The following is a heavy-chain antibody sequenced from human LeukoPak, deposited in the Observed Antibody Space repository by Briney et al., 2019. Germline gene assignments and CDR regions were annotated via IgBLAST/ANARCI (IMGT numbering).Heavy chain of an antibody. CDR3: ARVSVVVVADSYFDY. D-gene: IGHD2-15*01. V-gene: IGHV3-30*04. CDR1: GFTFSSYA. Sequence: GRSLRLSCAASGFTFSSYAMHRVRQAPGKGLEWVAVISYDGSNKYYADSVKGRFTISRDNSKNTLYLQMKSLRAEDTAVYYCARVSVVVVADSYFDYWGQGTLVTVSS. J-gene: IGHJ4*02. CDR2: ISYDGSNK.